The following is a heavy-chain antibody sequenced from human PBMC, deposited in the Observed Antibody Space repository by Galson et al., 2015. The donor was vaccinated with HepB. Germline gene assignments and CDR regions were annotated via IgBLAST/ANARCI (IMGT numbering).Heavy chain of an antibody. J-gene: IGHJ4*02. V-gene: IGHV4-4*07. CDR1: GGSISSYY. D-gene: IGHD6-13*01. CDR2: IYTSGST. Sequence: SETLSLTCTVSGGSISSYYWSWIRQPAGKGLEWIERIYTSGSTNYNPSLKSRVTMSVDTSKNQFSLKLSSVTAADTAVYYCARESEAAAAEWTGYFDYWGQGTLVTVSS. CDR3: ARESEAAAAEWTGYFDY.